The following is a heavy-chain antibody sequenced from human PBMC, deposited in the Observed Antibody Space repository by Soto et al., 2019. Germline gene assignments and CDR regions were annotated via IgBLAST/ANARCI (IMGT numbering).Heavy chain of an antibody. CDR1: GFTFSNAW. V-gene: IGHV3-15*01. CDR2: IKSKTDGGTT. D-gene: IGHD2-15*01. CDR3: TTDPMSCYVTNFDY. J-gene: IGHJ4*02. Sequence: GGSLRLSCAASGFTFSNAWMSWVRQAPGKGLEWVGRIKSKTDGGTTDYAAPVKGRFTISRDDSKNTLYLQMNSLKTEDTAVYYCTTDPMSCYVTNFDYWGQGTLVTVSS.